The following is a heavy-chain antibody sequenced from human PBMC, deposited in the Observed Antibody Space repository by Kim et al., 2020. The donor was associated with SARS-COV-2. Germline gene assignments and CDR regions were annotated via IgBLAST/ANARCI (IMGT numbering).Heavy chain of an antibody. V-gene: IGHV3-73*01. Sequence: GGSLRHSCAASGFTFSGSAMHWVRRASGKGLEWVGRIRSTGNGYATAYSASVRGRFTISRDDSRNTAYLQMNRLKTEDTAVYVCTRVPGTALAVWVAFD. D-gene: IGHD1-1*01. CDR1: GFTFSGSA. J-gene: IGHJ3*02. CDR3: TRVPGTALAVWVAFD. CDR2: IRSTGNGYAT.